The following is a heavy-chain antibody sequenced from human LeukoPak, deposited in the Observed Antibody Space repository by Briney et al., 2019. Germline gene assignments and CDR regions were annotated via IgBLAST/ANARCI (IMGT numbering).Heavy chain of an antibody. CDR3: ATYGSGSYYYYYYGMDV. V-gene: IGHV3-23*01. D-gene: IGHD3-10*01. Sequence: PGGSLRLSCAAAGFTFSSYGMSSVRQAPGKGLEWVSAIRGGGGSTYYADSVKGRFTISRDNSKNTLYLQMNSLRAEDTAVYYCATYGSGSYYYYYYGMDVWGQGTTVTVSS. J-gene: IGHJ6*02. CDR2: IRGGGGST. CDR1: GFTFSSYG.